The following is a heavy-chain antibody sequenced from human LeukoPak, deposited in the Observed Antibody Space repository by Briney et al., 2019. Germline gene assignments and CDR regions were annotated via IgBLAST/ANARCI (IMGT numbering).Heavy chain of an antibody. J-gene: IGHJ4*02. CDR2: ISDNGRTK. Sequence: TGGSLRLSCAASGLTFSDYHMSWIRQAPGKGLEWVSHISDNGRTKYYANSVQGRFTVSRDNAMNSLYLQMNSLRADDTAVYYCATVHFGYFTFWGQGTLVPVSS. CDR1: GLTFSDYH. V-gene: IGHV3-11*01. D-gene: IGHD3-3*01. CDR3: ATVHFGYFTF.